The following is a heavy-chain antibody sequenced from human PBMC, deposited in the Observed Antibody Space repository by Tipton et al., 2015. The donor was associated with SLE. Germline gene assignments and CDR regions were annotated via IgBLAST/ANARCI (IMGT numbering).Heavy chain of an antibody. CDR2: VYYTGST. J-gene: IGHJ6*02. D-gene: IGHD1-26*01. CDR1: GDSISGYY. CDR3: ARAPVGAGYYYGMDV. Sequence: TLSLTCTVSGDSISGYYWSWIRQPPGKGLQWIGYVYYTGSTNYDPSLKSRVTISVDRSKNQFSLKLSSVTAADTAVYYCARAPVGAGYYYGMDVWGQGTTVTVSS. V-gene: IGHV4-59*12.